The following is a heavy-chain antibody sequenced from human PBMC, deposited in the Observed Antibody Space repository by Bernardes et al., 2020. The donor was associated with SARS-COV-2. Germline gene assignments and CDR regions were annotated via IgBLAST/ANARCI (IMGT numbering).Heavy chain of an antibody. Sequence: LSLTCTVSGGSISTSSYYWGWIRPPPGKGLEWIGSIYYSGSTYYNPSLKSRVTISVDTSKNQFSLKLSSVTAADTAVYYCARQHLGGVTIFGVVTTDRYFDYWGQGTLVTVSS. CDR1: GGSISTSSYY. CDR3: ARQHLGGVTIFGVVTTDRYFDY. CDR2: IYYSGST. J-gene: IGHJ4*02. D-gene: IGHD3-3*01. V-gene: IGHV4-39*01.